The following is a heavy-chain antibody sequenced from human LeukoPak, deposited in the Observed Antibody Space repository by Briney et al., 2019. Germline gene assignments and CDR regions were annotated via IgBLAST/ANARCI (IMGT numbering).Heavy chain of an antibody. CDR2: IIPILGTA. D-gene: IGHD2-21*01. J-gene: IGHJ6*03. CDR1: GGTFSSYT. V-gene: IGHV1-69*08. CDR3: ARDWCGGDCYYYYYYYMDV. Sequence: SVKVSCKASGGTFSSYTISWVRQAPGQGLEWMGRIIPILGTANYAQKFQGRVTITAGKSTSTAYMELSSLRSEDTAVYYCARDWCGGDCYYYYYYYMDVWGKGTTVTVSS.